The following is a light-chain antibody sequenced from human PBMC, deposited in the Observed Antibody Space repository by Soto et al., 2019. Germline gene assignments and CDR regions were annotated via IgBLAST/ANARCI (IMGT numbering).Light chain of an antibody. CDR3: QQLYIFPLT. CDR1: QSISAY. J-gene: IGKJ5*01. Sequence: DIQMTQSPSSMAASLGDRVAITCRASQSISAYLNWYQQKPGKAPKLLIYAASSLQSGVPSRFSGSGSGTEYTLTISSLQPEDSATYYCQQLYIFPLTFGQGTRLEI. V-gene: IGKV1-39*01. CDR2: AAS.